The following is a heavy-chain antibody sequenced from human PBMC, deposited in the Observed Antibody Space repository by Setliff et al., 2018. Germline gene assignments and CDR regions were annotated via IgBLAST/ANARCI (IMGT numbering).Heavy chain of an antibody. J-gene: IGHJ5*02. D-gene: IGHD3-10*01. CDR3: ARGPGSGNTYWFDH. CDR2: MSLDETNK. Sequence: SLRLSCAASGFTFTNYIIHWVRQAPGKGLEWVAVMSLDETNKYYADSVRGRFTISRDISKNTLYLQMNALRVEGTAVYYCARGPGSGNTYWFDHWGQGTLVTVSS. CDR1: GFTFTNYI. V-gene: IGHV3-30-3*01.